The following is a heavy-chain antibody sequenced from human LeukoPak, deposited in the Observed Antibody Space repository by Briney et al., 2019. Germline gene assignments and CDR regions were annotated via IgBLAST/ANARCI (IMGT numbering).Heavy chain of an antibody. CDR2: IKYDGSEK. Sequence: PGGSLRLSCAASGFTFSSYWMSWVRQAPGKGLEWVASIKYDGSEKYYMDSVKGRFTISRDNAKNSLYLQMDSLRAEDTAVYYCARDHSDPGLFFDSWGQGSLVTVSS. CDR1: GFTFSSYW. J-gene: IGHJ4*02. D-gene: IGHD2-15*01. CDR3: ARDHSDPGLFFDS. V-gene: IGHV3-7*01.